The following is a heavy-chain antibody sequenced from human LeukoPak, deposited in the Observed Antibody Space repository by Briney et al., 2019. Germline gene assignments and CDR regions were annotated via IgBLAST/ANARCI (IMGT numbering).Heavy chain of an antibody. D-gene: IGHD3/OR15-3a*01. CDR3: ARQTGSGLFILP. J-gene: IGHJ4*02. CDR1: GGSISSGPYY. CDR2: MYFSGST. V-gene: IGHV4-39*01. Sequence: PSETLSLTCTVSGGSISSGPYYWGWIRQPPGTGLEWIGVMYFSGSTYYNPSLKSRVTISVDTSKNQFSLKLTSVTAADTAVYYCARQTGSGLFILPGGQGTLVTVSS.